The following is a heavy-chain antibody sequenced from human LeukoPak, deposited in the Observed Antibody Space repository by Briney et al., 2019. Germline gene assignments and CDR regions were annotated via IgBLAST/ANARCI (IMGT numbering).Heavy chain of an antibody. CDR2: IGSSGATI. V-gene: IGHV3-48*03. CDR1: GFTFSGYE. CDR3: ARLTAAGMDYYMDV. D-gene: IGHD6-13*01. Sequence: GGSLSLSCAASGFTFSGYEMNWVRQAPGKGLEWVSYIGSSGATIYYARSVKGRFTVSRDNAKNSLHLQMNSLRAEDTAIYYCARLTAAGMDYYMDVWGKGTTVTVSS. J-gene: IGHJ6*03.